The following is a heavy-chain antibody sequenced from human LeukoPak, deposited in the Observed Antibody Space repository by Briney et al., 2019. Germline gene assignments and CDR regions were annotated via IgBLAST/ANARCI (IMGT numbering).Heavy chain of an antibody. D-gene: IGHD4-17*01. CDR3: AKVRGDYVHLQDDFGY. CDR2: ITGSGSAL. CDR1: GFTFSSHD. J-gene: IGHJ4*02. V-gene: IGHV3-23*01. Sequence: PSGGSLTLSCAASGFTFSSHDMTWVRQPGGKGREWVSSITGSGSALYYAGSVESRFTVSRDNYNNTLYLQMGKLRVEDTAMYYCAKVRGDYVHLQDDFGYWGRGTLVTVTS.